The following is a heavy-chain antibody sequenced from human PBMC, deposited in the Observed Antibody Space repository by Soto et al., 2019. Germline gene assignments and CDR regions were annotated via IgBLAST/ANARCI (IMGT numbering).Heavy chain of an antibody. D-gene: IGHD2-2*02. CDR1: GGSFSGYY. Sequence: PSETLSLTCAVYGGSFSGYYWSWIRQPPGKGLGWIGEINHSGSANYNPSLKSRVTISVDTSKNQFSLKLSSVTAADTAVYYCARGALYCSSTSCYIPRFYYYYGMDVWGQGTTVTVSS. CDR2: INHSGSA. V-gene: IGHV4-34*01. J-gene: IGHJ6*02. CDR3: ARGALYCSSTSCYIPRFYYYYGMDV.